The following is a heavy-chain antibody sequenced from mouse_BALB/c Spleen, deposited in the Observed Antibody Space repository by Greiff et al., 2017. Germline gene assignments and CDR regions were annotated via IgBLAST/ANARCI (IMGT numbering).Heavy chain of an antibody. CDR2: ISYSGST. J-gene: IGHJ3*01. D-gene: IGHD3-2*01. V-gene: IGHV3-8*02. CDR1: GDSITSGY. Sequence: DVKLQESGPSLVKPSQTLSLTCSVTGDSITSGYWNWIRKFPGNKLEYMGYISYSGSTYYNPSLKSRISITRDTSKNQYYLQLNSVTTEDTATYYCARDSSGASWFAYWGQGTLVTVSA. CDR3: ARDSSGASWFAY.